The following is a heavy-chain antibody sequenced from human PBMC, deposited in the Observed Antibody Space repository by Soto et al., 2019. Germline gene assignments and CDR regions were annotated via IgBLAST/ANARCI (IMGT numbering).Heavy chain of an antibody. Sequence: GGSLRLSCAASGFTFSSYAMSWVRQAPGKGLEWVSAISGSGGSTYYADSVKGRFTISRDNSKNTLYLQMNSLRAEDTAVYYCARMIFGRNVYYFDYCGRGTLITVSS. CDR2: ISGSGGST. CDR3: ARMIFGRNVYYFDY. V-gene: IGHV3-23*01. D-gene: IGHD3-3*01. CDR1: GFTFSSYA. J-gene: IGHJ4*02.